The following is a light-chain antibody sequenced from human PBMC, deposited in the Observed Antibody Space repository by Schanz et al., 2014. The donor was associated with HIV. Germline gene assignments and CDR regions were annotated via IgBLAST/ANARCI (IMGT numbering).Light chain of an antibody. CDR1: QYISSY. V-gene: IGKV1-9*01. CDR3: QQLNSFPYT. J-gene: IGKJ2*01. CDR2: AAS. Sequence: DIQMTQSPSSLSASVGDRVTITCRASQYISSYLLWYQQKPGKPPKLLIYAASTLHTGVPLRFSGSGSGTDFTLTISSLQPDDFATYYCQQLNSFPYTFGQGTMLEI.